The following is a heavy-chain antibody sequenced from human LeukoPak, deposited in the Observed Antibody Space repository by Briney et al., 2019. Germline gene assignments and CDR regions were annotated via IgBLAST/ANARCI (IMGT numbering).Heavy chain of an antibody. D-gene: IGHD2/OR15-2a*01. CDR2: VYSGGTT. J-gene: IGHJ6*03. CDR3: AREIVLMLSDVASPYYMDV. V-gene: IGHV4-59*02. Sequence: SETLSLSCSVSGASVNDYFWSWIRQAPGRGLEWIVHVYSGGTTEYSPSLEGRVTISLDASSNEVSLSLTSSTSADTAVYYCAREIVLMLSDVASPYYMDVWGRGTTVTVAS. CDR1: GASVNDYF.